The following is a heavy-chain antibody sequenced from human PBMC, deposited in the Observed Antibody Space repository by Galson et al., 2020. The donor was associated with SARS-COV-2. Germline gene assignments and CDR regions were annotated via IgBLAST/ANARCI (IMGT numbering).Heavy chain of an antibody. CDR3: ARDGGAHCTSGSCYFRHYFYMDV. D-gene: IGHD2-2*01. J-gene: IGHJ6*03. CDR1: GFTFSNYG. Sequence: GGSLRLSCAASGFTFSNYGVHWVRQAPGKGLEWVAVISHDGINSYHADSVKGRFTVSRDNYMHTLHLQMNSLKAEDTAVYYCARDGGAHCTSGSCYFRHYFYMDVWGKGTTVTVSS. CDR2: ISHDGINS. V-gene: IGHV3-30*03.